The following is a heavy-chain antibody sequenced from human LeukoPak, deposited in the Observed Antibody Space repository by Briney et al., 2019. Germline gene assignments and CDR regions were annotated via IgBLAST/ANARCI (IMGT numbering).Heavy chain of an antibody. CDR1: GGSFSGYY. J-gene: IGHJ3*02. Sequence: SETLSLTCAVYGGSFSGYYWSWIRQPPGKGLEWIGEINHSGSTNYNPSLKGRVTISVDTSKNQFSLKLSSVTAADTAVYYCAREMGSAAAGPYDIWGQGTMVTVSS. V-gene: IGHV4-34*01. CDR2: INHSGST. D-gene: IGHD6-13*01. CDR3: AREMGSAAAGPYDI.